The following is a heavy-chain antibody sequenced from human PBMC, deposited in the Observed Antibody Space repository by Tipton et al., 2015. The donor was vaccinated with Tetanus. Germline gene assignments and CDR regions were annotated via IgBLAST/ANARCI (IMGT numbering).Heavy chain of an antibody. J-gene: IGHJ5*02. CDR2: IHPGGGRT. V-gene: IGHV1-46*01. CDR1: GYTFTDYY. D-gene: IGHD3-10*01. CDR3: ARDAVYGSGSFYNDWFDP. Sequence: QLVQSGAEVKEPGASVKISCRASGYTFTDYYILWARRAPGQGLEWMGIIHPGGGRTTYAQGFQGRVILTREKSTSTVYLHLNSLRSGDTAVYFCARDAVYGSGSFYNDWFDPWGQGTLVTVSS.